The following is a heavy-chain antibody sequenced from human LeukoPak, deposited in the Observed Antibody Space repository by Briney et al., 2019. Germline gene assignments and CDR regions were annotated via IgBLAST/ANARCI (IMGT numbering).Heavy chain of an antibody. CDR1: GYSFPSSW. J-gene: IGHJ3*02. D-gene: IGHD2-15*01. CDR2: IYPGDSDT. V-gene: IGHV5-51*01. CDR3: AKLGYCSRGTCHSFDI. Sequence: RGESLKISCKGSGYSFPSSWIGWVRQMPGKSLEWMGIIYPGDSDTRYSPSFEGQVTISADKSVSTAYLQWTSLKASDTAMYYCAKLGYCSRGTCHSFDIWGQGTMVTVSS.